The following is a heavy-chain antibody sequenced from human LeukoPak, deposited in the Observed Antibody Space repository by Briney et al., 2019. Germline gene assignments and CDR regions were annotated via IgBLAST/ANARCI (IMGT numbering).Heavy chain of an antibody. D-gene: IGHD6-19*01. V-gene: IGHV3-23*01. CDR2: ISGSGGST. Sequence: PGGSLRLSCAVSGFTFSSYAMSWVRQAPGKGLEWGSAISGSGGSTYYADSVKGRFTISRDNSKNTLYLQMNSLRAEDTAVYYCAKGIGSGWYGVDYWGQGTLVTVSS. J-gene: IGHJ4*02. CDR3: AKGIGSGWYGVDY. CDR1: GFTFSSYA.